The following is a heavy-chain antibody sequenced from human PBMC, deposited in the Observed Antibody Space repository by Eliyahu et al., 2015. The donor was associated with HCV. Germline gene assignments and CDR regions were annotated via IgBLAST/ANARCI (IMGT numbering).Heavy chain of an antibody. D-gene: IGHD1-26*01. CDR2: IYYSVTT. J-gene: IGHJ4*02. Sequence: QVQLQESGPGLVKPSQTLSLTXSVSGGSISSGDYXWXWIRQPPGKGLECIGYIYYSVTTYYNPSLKSRVTISVDTSKNQFSLKLSSVTAADTAVYYCARGNSGXSFDYWGQGTLVTVSS. V-gene: IGHV4-30-4*01. CDR1: GGSISSGDYX. CDR3: ARGNSGXSFDY.